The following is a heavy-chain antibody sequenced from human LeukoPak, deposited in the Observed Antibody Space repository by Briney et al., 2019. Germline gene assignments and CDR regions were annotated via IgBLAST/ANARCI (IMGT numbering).Heavy chain of an antibody. CDR3: ARGPYCGDDCYFDS. Sequence: SETLSLTCTVSGGSISDNFWSWIRQPAEKGLEWIGRIYSSGSTLYSASLKSRVTMSVDTSKNHFSLRLTSVTAADTAVYFCARGPYCGDDCYFDSWGRGTLFTVSS. CDR2: IYSSGST. CDR1: GGSISDNF. V-gene: IGHV4-4*07. D-gene: IGHD2-21*01. J-gene: IGHJ4*02.